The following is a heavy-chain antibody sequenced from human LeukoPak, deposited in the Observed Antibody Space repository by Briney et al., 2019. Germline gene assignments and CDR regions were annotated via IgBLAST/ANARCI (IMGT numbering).Heavy chain of an antibody. CDR3: ATIPVGWTYYFDY. CDR1: GFTFSSYW. V-gene: IGHV3-7*01. Sequence: GSLRLSCAASGFTFSSYWMSWVRQAPGKGLEWVANIKQDGSEKYYVDSVKGRFTISRDNAKNSLYLQMNSLRAEDTAVYYCATIPVGWTYYFDYWGQGTLVTVSS. D-gene: IGHD2-8*02. J-gene: IGHJ4*02. CDR2: IKQDGSEK.